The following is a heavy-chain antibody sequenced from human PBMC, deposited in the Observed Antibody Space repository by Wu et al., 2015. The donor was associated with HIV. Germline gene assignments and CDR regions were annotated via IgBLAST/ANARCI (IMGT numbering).Heavy chain of an antibody. CDR1: GYTFTSYY. V-gene: IGHV1-46*01. J-gene: IGHJ4*02. CDR2: INPSGGST. CDR3: ARDFGLIVGGYYFDY. D-gene: IGHD1-26*01. Sequence: QVQLVQSGAEVKKPGASVKVSCKASGYTFTSYYMHWVRQAPGQGLEWMGIINPSGGSTSYAQKFQGRVTMTRDTFTSTVYMELSSLRSEDTAVYYCARDFGLIVGGYYFDYWGRGTLVTVSS.